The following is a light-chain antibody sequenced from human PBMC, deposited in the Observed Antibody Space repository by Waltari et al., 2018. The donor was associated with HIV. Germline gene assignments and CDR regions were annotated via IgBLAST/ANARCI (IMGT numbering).Light chain of an antibody. CDR3: QVWDYNSDRWV. J-gene: IGLJ3*02. CDR1: HIGTKT. CDR2: DDS. Sequence: SYVLTQPPSVSVAPGQTARITCGGNHIGTKTMHWYQQRPGQAPVLVVSDDSDRPSDIPERFSGSNSANTATLSISRVEAGDEADYYCQVWDYNSDRWVFGGGTKLTVL. V-gene: IGLV3-21*02.